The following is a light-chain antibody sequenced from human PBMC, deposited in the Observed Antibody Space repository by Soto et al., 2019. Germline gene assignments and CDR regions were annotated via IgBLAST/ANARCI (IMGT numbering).Light chain of an antibody. CDR3: QSYDSSLSGYV. CDR1: SSNIGAGYD. V-gene: IGLV1-40*01. CDR2: GNS. J-gene: IGLJ1*01. Sequence: QSVLTQPPSVSGAPGQRVTTSCTGSSSNIGAGYDVHWYQQLPRTAPKLLMYGNSNRPSGVPDRFSGSKSGISASLAITGLQAEDEADYYCQSYDSSLSGYVFGTGTKVTVL.